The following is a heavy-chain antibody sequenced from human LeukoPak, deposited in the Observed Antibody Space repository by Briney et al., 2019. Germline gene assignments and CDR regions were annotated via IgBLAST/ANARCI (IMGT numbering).Heavy chain of an antibody. D-gene: IGHD3-9*01. CDR1: GYTFTSYG. V-gene: IGHV1-18*01. J-gene: IGHJ6*02. CDR2: ISAYNGNT. CDR3: ARGAYDILTGYYMPTYYYGMDV. Sequence: ASVKVSCKASGYTFTSYGISWVRQAPGQGLEWMGWISAYNGNTNYAQKLQDRVTMTTDTSTSTAYMELRSLRSDDTAVYYCARGAYDILTGYYMPTYYYGMDVWGQGTTVTVSS.